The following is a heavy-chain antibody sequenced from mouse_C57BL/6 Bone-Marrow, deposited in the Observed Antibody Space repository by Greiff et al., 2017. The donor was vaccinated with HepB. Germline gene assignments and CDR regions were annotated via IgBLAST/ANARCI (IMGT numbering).Heavy chain of an antibody. J-gene: IGHJ4*01. V-gene: IGHV3-6*01. CDR3: ARDNGSSYVAMDY. D-gene: IGHD1-1*01. Sequence: VQLQQSGPGLVKPSQSLSLTCSVTGYSITSGYYWNWLRQFPGNKLEWMGYISYDGSNNYNPSLKNRISITRDTSKNQFFLKLNSVTTEDTATYYCARDNGSSYVAMDYWGQGTSVTVSS. CDR1: GYSITSGYY. CDR2: ISYDGSN.